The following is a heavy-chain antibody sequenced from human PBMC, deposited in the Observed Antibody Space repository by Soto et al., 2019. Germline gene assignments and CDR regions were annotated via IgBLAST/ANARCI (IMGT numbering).Heavy chain of an antibody. V-gene: IGHV1-69*13. Sequence: SVKVSCKASGGTFSSYAISWVRQAPGQGLEWMGGIIPIFGTANYAQKFQGRVTITADESTSTAYMELSSLRSEDTAVYYCARDYSLTGSSGSWGQGTLVTVSS. CDR1: GGTFSSYA. CDR2: IIPIFGTA. J-gene: IGHJ5*02. CDR3: ARDYSLTGSSGS. D-gene: IGHD6-19*01.